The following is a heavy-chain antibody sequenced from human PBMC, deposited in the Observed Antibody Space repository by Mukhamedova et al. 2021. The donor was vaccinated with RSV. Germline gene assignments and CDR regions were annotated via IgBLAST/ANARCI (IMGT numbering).Heavy chain of an antibody. Sequence: VSYISSGSSTIYYADSVKGRFTISRDNAKKSLYLQMNSLRAADTAVYYCSSGVEALPYWGQGTLVTVSS. D-gene: IGHD3-10*01. CDR2: ISSGSSTI. J-gene: IGHJ1*01. CDR3: SSGVEALPY. V-gene: IGHV3-48*04.